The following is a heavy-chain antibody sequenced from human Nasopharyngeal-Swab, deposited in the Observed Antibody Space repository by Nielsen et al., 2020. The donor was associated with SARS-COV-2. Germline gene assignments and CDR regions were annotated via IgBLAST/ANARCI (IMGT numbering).Heavy chain of an antibody. CDR1: GFTFSSYA. V-gene: IGHV3-23*01. CDR3: AKGSWLQLNYYYGMDV. Sequence: GSLKISCAASGFTFSSYAMSWVRQAPGKGLEWVSAISGSGGSTYYADSVKGRFTISRDNSKNTLYLQMNSLRAEDTAVYYCAKGSWLQLNYYYGMDVWGQGTTVTVSS. D-gene: IGHD5-24*01. J-gene: IGHJ6*02. CDR2: ISGSGGST.